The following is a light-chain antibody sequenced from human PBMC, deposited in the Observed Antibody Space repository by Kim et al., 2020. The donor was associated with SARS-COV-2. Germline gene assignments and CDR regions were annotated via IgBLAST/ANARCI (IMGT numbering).Light chain of an antibody. J-gene: IGKJ2*01. CDR2: DAS. CDR3: QQYDNLPT. CDR1: QDISNY. V-gene: IGKV1-33*01. Sequence: LSASVGDRVNITCQASQDISNYLNWYQQKPGKAPKLLIYDASNLETGVPSRFSGSGSGTDFTFTISSLQPEDIATYYCQQYDNLPTFGQGTKLEI.